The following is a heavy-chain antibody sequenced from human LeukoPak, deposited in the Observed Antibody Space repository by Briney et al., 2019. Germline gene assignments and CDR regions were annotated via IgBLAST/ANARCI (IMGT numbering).Heavy chain of an antibody. V-gene: IGHV3-23*01. D-gene: IGHD3-10*01. CDR2: ITGSGHVT. J-gene: IGHJ4*02. CDR1: GFTFGNYA. CDR3: AKPFYGSGSYYPPTGY. Sequence: GGSLRLSCATSGFTFGNYAMSWVRQAPGKGLEWVSSITGSGHVTYYADSVKGRFTISRDNSKNTLYLQMNSLRAEDTAVYYCAKPFYGSGSYYPPTGYWGQGTLVTVSS.